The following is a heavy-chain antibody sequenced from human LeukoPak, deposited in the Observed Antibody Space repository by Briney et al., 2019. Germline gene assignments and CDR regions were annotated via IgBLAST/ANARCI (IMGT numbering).Heavy chain of an antibody. V-gene: IGHV4-4*07. Sequence: SETLSLTCAVSGGSISSYYWSWIRQPAGKGLEWIGRIYTSGSTNYNPSLKSRVTISVDTSKNQFSLKLSPVTAADTAVYYCAREGYSGYKIDYWGQGTLVTVSS. CDR3: AREGYSGYKIDY. CDR1: GGSISSYY. CDR2: IYTSGST. D-gene: IGHD5-12*01. J-gene: IGHJ4*02.